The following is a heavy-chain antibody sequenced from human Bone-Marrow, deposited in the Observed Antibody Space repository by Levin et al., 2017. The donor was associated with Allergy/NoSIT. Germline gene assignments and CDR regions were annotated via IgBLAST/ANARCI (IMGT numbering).Heavy chain of an antibody. V-gene: IGHV4-39*01. Sequence: SETLSLTCTVSGGSVSKSHKGWIRQPPGKGLEWIGGISYSGSTHYNPSLKSRVTISDDTSTNEFSLRLRTVTAADTAVYYCATSYWYDSGWFPFDSWGPGTLVTVSS. J-gene: IGHJ4*02. D-gene: IGHD6-19*01. CDR2: ISYSGST. CDR1: GGSVSKSHK. CDR3: ATSYWYDSGWFPFDS.